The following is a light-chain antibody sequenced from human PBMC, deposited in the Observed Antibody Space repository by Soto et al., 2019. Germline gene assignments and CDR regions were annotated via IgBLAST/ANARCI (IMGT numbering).Light chain of an antibody. CDR3: CSYAGSSTYV. Sequence: QSVLTQPASVSGYHGQSITISCTGTSSDVGSYNLVSWYQQHPGKAPKLMIYEGSKRPSGVSNRFSGSKSGNTASLTISGLQAEDEADYYCCSYAGSSTYVFGTGTKVTVL. V-gene: IGLV2-23*01. CDR2: EGS. J-gene: IGLJ1*01. CDR1: SSDVGSYNL.